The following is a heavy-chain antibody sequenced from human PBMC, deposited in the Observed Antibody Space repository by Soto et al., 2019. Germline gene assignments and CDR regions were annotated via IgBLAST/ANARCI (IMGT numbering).Heavy chain of an antibody. D-gene: IGHD7-27*01. J-gene: IGHJ6*03. CDR2: IYSGGST. CDR3: ARGGKRDTTGYMDV. V-gene: IGHV3-53*04. CDR1: GFTVSSNY. Sequence: GGSLRLSFAASGFTVSSNYMSWVRQAPGKGLEWVSVIYSGGSTYYADSVKGRFTISRHNSKNTLYLQMNSLRAEDTAVYYCARGGKRDTTGYMDVWGKGTTVTVSS.